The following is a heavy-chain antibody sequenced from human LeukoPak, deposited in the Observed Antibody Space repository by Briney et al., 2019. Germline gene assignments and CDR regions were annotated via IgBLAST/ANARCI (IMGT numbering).Heavy chain of an antibody. CDR2: IYYSGST. V-gene: IGHV4-39*07. CDR3: ARDFIDYGGNSLGRWCGMDV. CDR1: GGSISSSSYY. Sequence: SETLSLTCTVSGGSISSSSYYWGWIRQPPGKGLEWIGSIYYSGSTYYNPSLKSRVTISVDTSKNQFSLKLSSVTAADTAVYYCARDFIDYGGNSLGRWCGMDVWGQGTTVTVSS. D-gene: IGHD4-23*01. J-gene: IGHJ6*02.